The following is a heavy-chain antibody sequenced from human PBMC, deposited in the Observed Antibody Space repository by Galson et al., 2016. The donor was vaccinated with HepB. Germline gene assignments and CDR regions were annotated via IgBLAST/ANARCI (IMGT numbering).Heavy chain of an antibody. J-gene: IGHJ5*02. D-gene: IGHD6-19*01. CDR1: GFSLNNSGVG. CDR3: AHRRDYNSRWHFKANYWFDP. V-gene: IGHV2-5*02. CDR2: NYWDDDK. Sequence: PALVKPTQTLTLTCTFSGFSLNNSGVGVGWIRQPPGKPLEWLALNYWDDDKRSSPSLKSRLTITKDTSNNQVVLTMTNMDPVDTATYYCAHRRDYNSRWHFKANYWFDPWGHGTLVTVST.